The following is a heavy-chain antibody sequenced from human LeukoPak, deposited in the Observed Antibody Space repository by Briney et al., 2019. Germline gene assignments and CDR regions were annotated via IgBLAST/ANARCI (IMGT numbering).Heavy chain of an antibody. V-gene: IGHV4-39*07. CDR2: IYYSGST. Sequence: PSETLSLTCTVSGGSISSSSYYWGWIRQPPGKGLEWIGSIYYSGSTYYNPSLKSRVTISVDTSKNQFSLKLSSVTAADTAVYYCASPPERYSGSQRFDYWGQGTLVTVSS. CDR3: ASPPERYSGSQRFDY. D-gene: IGHD1-26*01. CDR1: GGSISSSSYY. J-gene: IGHJ4*02.